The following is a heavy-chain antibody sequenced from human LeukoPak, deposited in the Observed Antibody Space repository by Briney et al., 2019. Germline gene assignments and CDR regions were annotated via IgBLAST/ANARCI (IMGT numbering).Heavy chain of an antibody. CDR3: ARALYCSGTSCYIFAFDI. V-gene: IGHV4-38-2*02. CDR1: GGSISSYY. Sequence: SETLSLTCTVSGGSISSYYWSWIRQPPGKGLEWIGSIYHSGSTYYSPSLKSRVTISVDTSKNQFSLKLSSVTAADTAVYYCARALYCSGTSCYIFAFDIWGQGTMVTVSS. J-gene: IGHJ3*02. D-gene: IGHD2-2*02. CDR2: IYHSGST.